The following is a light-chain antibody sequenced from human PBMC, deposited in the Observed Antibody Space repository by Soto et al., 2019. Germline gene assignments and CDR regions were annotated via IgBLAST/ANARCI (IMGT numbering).Light chain of an antibody. CDR2: ETS. CDR1: QSVSSH. J-gene: IGKJ4*01. V-gene: IGKV3-11*01. Sequence: EIVLTQSPATLSLSPGERATLSCRASQSVSSHLAWYQHKPGRAPRLLISETSNRATGVPARFSGSGSGTDLTLTISSLEPEDFAVYYCQQRTNWPLTFGGGTNVEVK. CDR3: QQRTNWPLT.